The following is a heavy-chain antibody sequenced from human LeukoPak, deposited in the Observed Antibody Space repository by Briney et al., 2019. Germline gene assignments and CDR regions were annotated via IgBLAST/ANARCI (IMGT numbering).Heavy chain of an antibody. Sequence: SETLSLTCAVFGGSLSGYYWSWIRQPPGKGLEWIGEINHSGSTNYNPSLKSRVTISVDTSKNQFSLKLSSVTAADTAVYYCARAGYSGYDYIPFDYWGQGTLVTVSS. CDR2: INHSGST. D-gene: IGHD5-12*01. V-gene: IGHV4-34*01. CDR3: ARAGYSGYDYIPFDY. J-gene: IGHJ4*02. CDR1: GGSLSGYY.